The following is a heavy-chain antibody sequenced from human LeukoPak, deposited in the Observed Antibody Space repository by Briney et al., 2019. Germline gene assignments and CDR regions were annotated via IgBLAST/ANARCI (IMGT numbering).Heavy chain of an antibody. D-gene: IGHD3-10*01. CDR1: GGTFSSYA. Sequence: SVKVSCKASGGTFSSYAISWVRQAPGQGLEWMGRIIPILGIANYAQKFQGRVTITADKSTSTAYMELSSLRSEDTAVYYCARALGNDYGSGGMDVWGQGTTVTVSS. J-gene: IGHJ6*02. CDR3: ARALGNDYGSGGMDV. V-gene: IGHV1-69*04. CDR2: IIPILGIA.